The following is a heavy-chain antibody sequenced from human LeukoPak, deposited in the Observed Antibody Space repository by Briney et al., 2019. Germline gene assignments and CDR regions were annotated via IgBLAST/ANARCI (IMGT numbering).Heavy chain of an antibody. CDR2: RQYSETP. Sequence: PETLTLTSIVPDDSICSNSSCWSCIRQPPGNGLEWVASRQYSETPYYNPSLSRRISIFAHTSTRPLYLKMTSVTASDAGVYYCTRGDDSYKLGNFWGQGALVTVPS. D-gene: IGHD7-27*01. CDR3: TRGDDSYKLGNF. CDR1: DDSICSNSSC. J-gene: IGHJ4*02. V-gene: IGHV4-39*01.